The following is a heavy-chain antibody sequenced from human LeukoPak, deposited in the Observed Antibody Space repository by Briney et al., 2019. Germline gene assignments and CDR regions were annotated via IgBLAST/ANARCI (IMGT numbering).Heavy chain of an antibody. CDR3: ARAGGGSYYYYGMDV. V-gene: IGHV4-59*01. CDR1: GDPISSSY. J-gene: IGHJ6*02. D-gene: IGHD3-16*01. CDR2: ISSSGST. Sequence: SETLSLNCTVSGDPISSSYWNWLRQPPGKGLEWIGYISSSGSTDYNPSLKSRVTISVDTSNNQFSLTLSSVTAADTAVYYCARAGGGSYYYYGMDVWGQGTTVTVSS.